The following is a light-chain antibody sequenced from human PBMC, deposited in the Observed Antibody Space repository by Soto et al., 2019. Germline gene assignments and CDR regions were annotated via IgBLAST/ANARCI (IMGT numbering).Light chain of an antibody. CDR3: CSYAGSYTLYV. Sequence: QSVLTQPRSVSGSPGQSVTISCTGTSSDVGGYNYVSWYQQHPGKVPKLMIYDVSKRPSGVPDRFSGSKSGNTASLTISGLQAEDEADYYCCSYAGSYTLYVFGTGTKLTVL. CDR1: SSDVGGYNY. V-gene: IGLV2-11*01. J-gene: IGLJ1*01. CDR2: DVS.